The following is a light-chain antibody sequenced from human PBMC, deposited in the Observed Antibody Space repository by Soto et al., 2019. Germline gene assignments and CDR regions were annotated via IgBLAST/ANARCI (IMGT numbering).Light chain of an antibody. Sequence: IQNTQSPSSLTASIGDRVTITCRASQNIGSFLNLYQQKPGEAPRLLVYSAFRIQSGVPSRFNASGSGTDFTLSISSLQPDDFATYYCQQYNNYSWTFGQGTKVDIK. CDR3: QQYNNYSWT. V-gene: IGKV1-39*01. CDR2: SAF. J-gene: IGKJ1*01. CDR1: QNIGSF.